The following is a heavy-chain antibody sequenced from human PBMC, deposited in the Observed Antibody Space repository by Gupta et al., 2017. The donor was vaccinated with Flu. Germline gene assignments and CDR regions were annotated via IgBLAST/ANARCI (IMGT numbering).Heavy chain of an antibody. V-gene: IGHV3-23*01. CDR3: VKGSSSARPYYFDY. CDR1: GFTFRRYT. Sequence: EVQLLESGGDSVQPGGSLRLSCAASGFTFRRYTMSWVRQAPGKGLEWVSAISDNSVYTYYADSVTGRFTISRDNSKNTLFLQLNSLRAEDTAVYYCVKGSSSARPYYFDYWGQGTLVTVSS. CDR2: ISDNSVYT. J-gene: IGHJ4*02. D-gene: IGHD6-6*01.